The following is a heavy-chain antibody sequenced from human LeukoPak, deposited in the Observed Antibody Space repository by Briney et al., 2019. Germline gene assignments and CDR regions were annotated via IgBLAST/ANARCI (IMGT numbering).Heavy chain of an antibody. CDR2: INHSGST. V-gene: IGHV4-34*01. Sequence: PSETLSLTCAVYGGSFSGYYWSWIRQPPGKGLEWIGEINHSGSTNYNPSLKSRVTISVDTSKNQFSLKLSSVTAADTAVYYCARYLVIIHDAFDIWGQGTMVTVSS. CDR1: GGSFSGYY. CDR3: ARYLVIIHDAFDI. D-gene: IGHD3-3*01. J-gene: IGHJ3*02.